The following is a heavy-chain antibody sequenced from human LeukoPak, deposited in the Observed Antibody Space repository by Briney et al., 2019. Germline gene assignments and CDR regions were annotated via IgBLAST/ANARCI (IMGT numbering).Heavy chain of an antibody. Sequence: SVKVSCKASGGTFSSYAISWVRQAPGQGLEWMGGIIPMFDTANYAQKFQGRVTITTDESTSTAYMELSSLRSEDTAVYYCARVRGNYYYYYYMDVWGKGTTVTVSS. CDR2: IIPMFDTA. CDR3: ARVRGNYYYYYYMDV. J-gene: IGHJ6*03. V-gene: IGHV1-69*05. CDR1: GGTFSSYA. D-gene: IGHD3-16*01.